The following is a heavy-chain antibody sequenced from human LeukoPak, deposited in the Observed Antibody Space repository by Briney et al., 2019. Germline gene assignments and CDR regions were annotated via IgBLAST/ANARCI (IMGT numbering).Heavy chain of an antibody. Sequence: SETLSLTCTVSGGSISSYYWSWIPQPPGKGLEWIGYIYYSGSTNYNPSLKSRVTISVDTSKNQFSLKLSSVTAADTAVYYCAREYYDILTGYPNYYGMDVWGQGTTVTVSS. CDR3: AREYYDILTGYPNYYGMDV. CDR1: GGSISSYY. J-gene: IGHJ6*02. V-gene: IGHV4-59*01. D-gene: IGHD3-9*01. CDR2: IYYSGST.